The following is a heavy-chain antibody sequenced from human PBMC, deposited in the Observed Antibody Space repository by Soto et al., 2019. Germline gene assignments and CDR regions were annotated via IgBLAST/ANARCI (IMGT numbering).Heavy chain of an antibody. J-gene: IGHJ4*02. CDR2: ISSSSSTI. CDR1: GFTFSSCR. Sequence: PGGSVRLSCAASGFTFSSCRMNWVRQAPGKGLEWVSYISSSSSTIYYADSVKGRFTISRDNAKNSLYLQMNSLRDEDTAVYYCARAVAGLIAAAFFDYWGQGTLVTVSS. D-gene: IGHD6-13*01. V-gene: IGHV3-48*02. CDR3: ARAVAGLIAAAFFDY.